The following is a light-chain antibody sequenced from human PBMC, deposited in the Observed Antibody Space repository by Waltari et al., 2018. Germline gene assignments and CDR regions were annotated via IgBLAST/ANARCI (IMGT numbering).Light chain of an antibody. J-gene: IGKJ3*01. V-gene: IGKV1-12*01. CDR3: QETSSLPFT. Sequence: DIQMTQSPSSVSASVGDRVTIPCRASQGIASWLAWYQQKPGKAPKLLVFAASTLQGGVPSRFSGSGSGTDFTLTISSLQSEDFATYYCQETSSLPFTFGPGTKVDLK. CDR2: AAS. CDR1: QGIASW.